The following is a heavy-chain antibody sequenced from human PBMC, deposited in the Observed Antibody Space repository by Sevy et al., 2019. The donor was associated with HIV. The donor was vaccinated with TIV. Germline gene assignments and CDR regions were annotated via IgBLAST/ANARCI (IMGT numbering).Heavy chain of an antibody. V-gene: IGHV3-21*01. CDR2: ISSSSSYI. CDR1: GFTFSSYS. D-gene: IGHD3-3*01. J-gene: IGHJ3*02. Sequence: GGSLRLSCAASGFTFSSYSMNWVRQAPGKGLEWVSSISSSSSYIYYADSVKGRFTISRDNAKNSLYLQMNSLRAEDTAVYYCARDTGAIFGGVMKAFDIWGQGTMVTVSS. CDR3: ARDTGAIFGGVMKAFDI.